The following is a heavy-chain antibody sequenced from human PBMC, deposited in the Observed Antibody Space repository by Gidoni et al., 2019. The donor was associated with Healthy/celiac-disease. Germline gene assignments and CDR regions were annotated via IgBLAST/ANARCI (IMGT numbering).Heavy chain of an antibody. CDR1: GFTFSSYA. J-gene: IGHJ4*02. Sequence: EVQLLESGGGLVQPGGSLRLSCAASGFTFSSYAMSWVRQAPGKGLEWVSAISGSGGSTYYADSVKGRFTISRDNSKNTLYLQMNSLRAEDTAVYYCAKDRAIFGVVTTPEFDYWGQGTLVTVSS. CDR3: AKDRAIFGVVTTPEFDY. CDR2: ISGSGGST. D-gene: IGHD3-3*01. V-gene: IGHV3-23*01.